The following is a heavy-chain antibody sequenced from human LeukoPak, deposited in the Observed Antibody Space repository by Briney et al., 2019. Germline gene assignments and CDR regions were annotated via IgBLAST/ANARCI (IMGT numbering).Heavy chain of an antibody. J-gene: IGHJ4*02. CDR2: INPNSGGT. CDR3: AKNPTSSDSWYYDY. V-gene: IGHV1-2*02. Sequence: GASVKVSCKASGYTFTGYYMHWVRQAPGQGLEWMGWINPNSGGTNYAQKFQGRVTMTRDTSISTAYMELSRLRSDDTAVYYCAKNPTSSDSWYYDYWGQGTLVTVSS. CDR1: GYTFTGYY. D-gene: IGHD6-13*01.